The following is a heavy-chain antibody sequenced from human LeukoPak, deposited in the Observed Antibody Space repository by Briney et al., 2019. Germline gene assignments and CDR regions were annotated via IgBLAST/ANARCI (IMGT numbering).Heavy chain of an antibody. CDR2: INHSGST. D-gene: IGHD4-17*01. Sequence: SETLSLTCAVYGGSFSGYYWSWIRRPPGKGLEWIGEINHSGSTNYNPSLKSRVTISVDTSKNQFSLKLSSVTAADTAVYYCASRPNYGAIDPWGQGTLVTVSS. CDR1: GGSFSGYY. V-gene: IGHV4-34*01. J-gene: IGHJ5*02. CDR3: ASRPNYGAIDP.